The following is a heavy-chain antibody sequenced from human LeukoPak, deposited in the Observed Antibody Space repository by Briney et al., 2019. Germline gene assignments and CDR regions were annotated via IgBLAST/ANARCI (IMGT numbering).Heavy chain of an antibody. CDR2: IYYSGST. CDR3: SRSGSASPLSS. CDR1: GGTISGDW. J-gene: IGHJ5*02. V-gene: IGHV4-59*08. Sequence: SETLSLTCTVSGGTISGDWLRWIRQPPGKGLEWIGYIYYSGSTNYNPSLRSRVTISVDPSKNQFSLKLSSVTAADAAVFYCSRSGSASPLSSCGQGTLVTVSS. D-gene: IGHD1-26*01.